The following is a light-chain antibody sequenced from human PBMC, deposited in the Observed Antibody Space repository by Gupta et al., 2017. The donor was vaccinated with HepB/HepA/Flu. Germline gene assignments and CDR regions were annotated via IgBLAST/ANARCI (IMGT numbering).Light chain of an antibody. V-gene: IGKV1-39*01. CDR1: QIINNY. CDR3: QQSDNTPAT. J-gene: IGKJ1*01. CDR2: STS. Sequence: DIQMAQSPSSLSAPVRDRVTITCRASQIINNYLNWYQQKPGKAPKLLIYSTSTLQSGVPSRFSGSGSGTDFTLTISGLQPEDSAIYYCQQSDNTPATFGQGTKVEIK.